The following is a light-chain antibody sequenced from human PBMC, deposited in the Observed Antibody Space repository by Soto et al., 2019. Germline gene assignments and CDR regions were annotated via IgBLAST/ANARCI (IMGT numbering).Light chain of an antibody. CDR2: RNN. CDR1: SSNIGSNY. J-gene: IGLJ1*01. Sequence: QSSLTQPPSASGTPGQRVTISCSGSSSNIGSNYVYWYQHLTGTAPKLLIYRNNQRPSGVPDRFSGSKSGTSASLAISGLRSEDEADYYCATWDDRLSNYVFGTGTKVNVL. CDR3: ATWDDRLSNYV. V-gene: IGLV1-47*01.